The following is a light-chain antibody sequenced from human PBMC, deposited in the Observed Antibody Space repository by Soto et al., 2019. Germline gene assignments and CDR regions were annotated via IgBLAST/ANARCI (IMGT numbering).Light chain of an antibody. CDR1: QGIANY. V-gene: IGKV1-27*01. CDR3: QKYSSAPWT. CDR2: AAS. Sequence: DIQMTQSPSSLSASVGDRVTISCRASQGIANYLAWYQQKPGKVTELLIYAASTLHSGVPSRFSGSGSGTDFTLTISSLQPEDVASYYCQKYSSAPWTFGQGTKLEIK. J-gene: IGKJ1*01.